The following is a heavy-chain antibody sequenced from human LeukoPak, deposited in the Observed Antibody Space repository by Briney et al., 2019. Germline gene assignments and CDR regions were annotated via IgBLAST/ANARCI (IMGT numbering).Heavy chain of an antibody. Sequence: SETLSLTCTVSGGSINSDDYWSWIRQPPGKGLEWIGHINNSGNKYYNPSLRSRVTISVDTSRNQFSLMLNSVTAADTAMYYCARDGYNYGGRLLDYWGQGTLVTASS. CDR3: ARDGYNYGGRLLDY. D-gene: IGHD5-18*01. J-gene: IGHJ4*02. CDR1: GGSINSDDY. CDR2: INNSGNK. V-gene: IGHV4-30-4*02.